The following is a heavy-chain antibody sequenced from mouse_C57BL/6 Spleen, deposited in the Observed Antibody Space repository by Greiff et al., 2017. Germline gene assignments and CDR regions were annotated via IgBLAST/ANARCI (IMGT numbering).Heavy chain of an antibody. J-gene: IGHJ2*01. CDR3: AREGYDGSSYGY. Sequence: QVQLKQPGAELVKPGASVKMSCKASGYTFTSYWITWVKQRPGQGLEWIGDIYPGSGSTNYNEKFKSKATLTVDTSSSTAYMQRSSLTSEDAAVYYCAREGYDGSSYGYWGQGPTLTVSS. CDR2: IYPGSGST. CDR1: GYTFTSYW. V-gene: IGHV1-55*01. D-gene: IGHD1-1*01.